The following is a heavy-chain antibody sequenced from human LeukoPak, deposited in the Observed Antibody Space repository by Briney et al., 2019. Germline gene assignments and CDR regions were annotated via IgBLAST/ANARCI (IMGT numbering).Heavy chain of an antibody. V-gene: IGHV3-30*18. CDR2: ISYDGSNK. CDR3: AKNRDTAMVSSLDY. D-gene: IGHD5-18*01. J-gene: IGHJ4*02. Sequence: GGSLRLSCAASRLTFSHYGMHWVRQAPGKGLEWVAVISYDGSNKYYADSVKGRFTISRDNSKNTLHLQMNSLRAEDTAVYYCAKNRDTAMVSSLDYWGQGTLVTVSS. CDR1: RLTFSHYG.